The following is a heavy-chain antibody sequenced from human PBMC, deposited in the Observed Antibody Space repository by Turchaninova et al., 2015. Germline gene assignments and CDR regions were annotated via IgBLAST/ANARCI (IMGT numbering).Heavy chain of an antibody. CDR2: SRNKANSYTT. Sequence: EVQLLVSGEGWVQSGGSVSLSFAALGFTFGDYYMDWVRQAPGKGLEWVGRSRNKANSYTTEYAASVKGRFTISRDNSKNSLYLQVNSLKTEDTAVYYCTRAACANWGCGFDYWGQGTLVTVSS. CDR1: GFTFGDYY. D-gene: IGHD7-27*01. J-gene: IGHJ4*02. CDR3: TRAACANWGCGFDY. V-gene: IGHV3-72*01.